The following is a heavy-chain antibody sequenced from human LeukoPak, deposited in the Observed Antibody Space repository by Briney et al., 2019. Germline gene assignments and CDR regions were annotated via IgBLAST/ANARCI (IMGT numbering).Heavy chain of an antibody. Sequence: SETLSLTCTVSGGSISSYYWSWIRQPAGKGLEWIGRIYTSGSTNYNPSLKSRVTMSVDTSKNQFSLKLSSVTAADTAVYYCARACIAARPPSYYYYMDVWGKGTTVTVSS. D-gene: IGHD6-6*01. CDR2: IYTSGST. J-gene: IGHJ6*03. CDR3: ARACIAARPPSYYYYMDV. CDR1: GGSISSYY. V-gene: IGHV4-4*07.